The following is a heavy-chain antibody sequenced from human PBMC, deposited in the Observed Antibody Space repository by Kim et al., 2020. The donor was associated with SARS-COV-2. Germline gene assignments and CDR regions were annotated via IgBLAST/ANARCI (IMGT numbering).Heavy chain of an antibody. Sequence: GGSLRLSCTASGFDFSIFDMTWVRQPPGKGLQWVASFGDSGTTTHYADTVQGRFTISRDNSKNTLFMQMENASVEDTAIYYCVKGSHFDDWGQGTLVTVSS. CDR1: GFDFSIFD. J-gene: IGHJ4*02. CDR3: VKGSHFDD. CDR2: FGDSGTTT. V-gene: IGHV3-23*05.